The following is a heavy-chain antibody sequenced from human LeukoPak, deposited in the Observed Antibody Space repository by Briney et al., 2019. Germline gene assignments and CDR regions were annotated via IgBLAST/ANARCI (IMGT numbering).Heavy chain of an antibody. J-gene: IGHJ5*02. CDR1: GYSISSGLY. CDR2: MYHSGST. V-gene: IGHV4-38-2*02. CDR3: ARGPRFGELLWHWFDP. D-gene: IGHD3-10*01. Sequence: SETLSLTCTVSGYSISSGLYWGWIRQPTGKGLEWIGSMYHSGSTYYNPPLKSRVTISEDTSKNQFSLKLRSVTAADTAVYYCARGPRFGELLWHWFDPWGQGTLVTVSS.